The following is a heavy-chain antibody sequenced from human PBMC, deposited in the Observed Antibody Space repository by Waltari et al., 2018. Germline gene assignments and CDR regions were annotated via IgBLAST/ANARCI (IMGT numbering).Heavy chain of an antibody. CDR1: GFTFSSYG. Sequence: QVQLVESGGGVVQPGRSLSLSCAASGFTFSSYGRHWVRQAPGKGLEWVAVISYDGSNKYYADSVKGRFTISRDNSKNTLYLQMNSLRAEDTAVYYCATLQSWNYVSYWGQGTLVTVSS. V-gene: IGHV3-30*03. CDR2: ISYDGSNK. J-gene: IGHJ4*02. CDR3: ATLQSWNYVSY. D-gene: IGHD1-7*01.